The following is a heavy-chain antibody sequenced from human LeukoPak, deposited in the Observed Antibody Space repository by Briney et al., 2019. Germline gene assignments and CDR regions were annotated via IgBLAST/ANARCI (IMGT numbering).Heavy chain of an antibody. CDR2: IYPSGST. D-gene: IGHD3-10*01. Sequence: SETLSLTCAVSDYSITSDYYWGWIRQPPGKGLEWIGSIYPSGSTYYNPSLKSRVTISVDTSKNQFSLKLTSVTAADTAVYYCAREGSTSGTNWFDPWGQGTLVTVSS. CDR3: AREGSTSGTNWFDP. V-gene: IGHV4-38-2*02. CDR1: DYSITSDYY. J-gene: IGHJ5*02.